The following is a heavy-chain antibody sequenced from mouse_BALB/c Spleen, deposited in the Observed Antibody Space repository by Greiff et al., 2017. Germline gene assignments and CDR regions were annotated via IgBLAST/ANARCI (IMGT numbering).Heavy chain of an antibody. CDR1: GYTFTNYW. D-gene: IGHD2-10*02. V-gene: IGHV1-63*02. CDR3: AREGLVGHAMDY. Sequence: QVQLKESGAELVRPGTSVKISCKASGYTFTNYWLGWVKQRPGHGLEWIGDIYPGGGYTNYNEKFKGKATLTADTSSSTAYMQLSSLTSEDSAVYFCAREGLVGHAMDYWGQGTSVTVSS. J-gene: IGHJ4*01. CDR2: IYPGGGYT.